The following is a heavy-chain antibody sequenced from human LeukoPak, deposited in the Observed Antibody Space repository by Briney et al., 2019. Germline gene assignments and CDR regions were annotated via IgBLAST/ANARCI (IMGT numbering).Heavy chain of an antibody. CDR2: ISSSSSTI. CDR1: GFTFSDYA. CDR3: ATRRVGATKAAFDI. Sequence: GGSLTLSCAASGFTFSDYAMSWVRQAPGKGLEWVSYISSSSSTIYYADSVEGRFTISRDNAKNSLYLQMNSLRAEDTAMYYCATRRVGATKAAFDIWGQGTMVTVSS. V-gene: IGHV3-48*04. D-gene: IGHD1-26*01. J-gene: IGHJ3*02.